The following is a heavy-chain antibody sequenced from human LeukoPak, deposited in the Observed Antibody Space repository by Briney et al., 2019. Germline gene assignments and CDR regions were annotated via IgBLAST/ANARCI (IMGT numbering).Heavy chain of an antibody. V-gene: IGHV4-30-2*01. J-gene: IGHJ6*03. CDR3: ARGSSSSDYYYMDV. CDR2: IYHSGST. CDR1: GGSISSGGYY. Sequence: SQTLSLTCTVSGGSISSGGYYWSWIRQPPGKGLEWIGYIYHSGSTYYNPSLKSRVTISVDRSKNQFSLKLSSVTAADTAVYYCARGSSSSDYYYMDVWGKGTTVTVSS. D-gene: IGHD6-6*01.